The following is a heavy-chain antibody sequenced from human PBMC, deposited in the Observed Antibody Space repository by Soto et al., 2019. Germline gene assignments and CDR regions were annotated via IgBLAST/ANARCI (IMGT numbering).Heavy chain of an antibody. CDR1: GFTFSTYA. CDR2: ISGSGDST. CDR3: AKERSSGWSLDY. J-gene: IGHJ4*02. D-gene: IGHD6-19*01. V-gene: IGHV3-23*01. Sequence: EVQLLESGGGLVQPGGSLRLSCAASGFTFSTYAMNWVRQAPGKGLEWVSGISGSGDSTYYADSVKGRFTVSRDNSTNTLYLQMNSLRAEDTAVCSCAKERSSGWSLDYWGQGTLVTVSS.